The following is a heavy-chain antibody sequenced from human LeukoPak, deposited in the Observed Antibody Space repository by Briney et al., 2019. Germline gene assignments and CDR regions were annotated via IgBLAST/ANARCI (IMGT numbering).Heavy chain of an antibody. CDR2: ISYDGSNK. J-gene: IGHJ4*02. D-gene: IGHD2-2*01. CDR1: GFTFSNAW. Sequence: GGSLRLSCAASGFTFSNAWMSWVRQAPGKGLEWVAVISYDGSNKYYADSVKGRFTISRDNAKNSLYLQMNSLRAEDTAVYYCARLYCSSTSCYGDYFDYWGQGTLVTVSS. CDR3: ARLYCSSTSCYGDYFDY. V-gene: IGHV3-30*03.